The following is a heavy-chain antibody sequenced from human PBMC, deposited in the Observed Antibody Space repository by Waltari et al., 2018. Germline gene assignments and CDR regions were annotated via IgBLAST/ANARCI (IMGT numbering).Heavy chain of an antibody. V-gene: IGHV4-34*01. J-gene: IGHJ5*02. CDR3: ARQIQYWFDP. CDR1: GGSFSGYY. CDR2: IKHSGST. Sequence: QVQLQQWGAGLLKPSETLSLTCAVYGGSFSGYYWSWIRQPPGKGLEWIGEIKHSGSTNYNPSLKSRVTISVDTSKNQFSLKLSSVTAADTAVYYCARQIQYWFDPWGQGTLVTVSS.